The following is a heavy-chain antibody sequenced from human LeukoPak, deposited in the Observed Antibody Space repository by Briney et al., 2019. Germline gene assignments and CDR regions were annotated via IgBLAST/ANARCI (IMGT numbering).Heavy chain of an antibody. CDR3: ARETKLMGYSSGLGFNY. CDR1: GGSISSWY. CDR2: IYDSGNT. D-gene: IGHD6-19*01. Sequence: PSETLSLTCTVSGGSISSWYWGWIRQPPGKGLEWIGYIYDSGNTNYNPSLKTRVTISVDTSKNQLSLNLSSVTAADTAVYYCARETKLMGYSSGLGFNYWGQGTLVTVSS. V-gene: IGHV4-59*01. J-gene: IGHJ4*02.